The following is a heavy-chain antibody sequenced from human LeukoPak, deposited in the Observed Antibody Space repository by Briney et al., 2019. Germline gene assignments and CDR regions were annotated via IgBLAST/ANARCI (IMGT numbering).Heavy chain of an antibody. CDR3: ARDHAYRTDY. CDR1: GFSFSNDW. V-gene: IGHV3-7*01. Sequence: GGSLRLSCAASGFSFSNDWMCWVRQAPGKGLEWVANISQDESKKYYVDSVEGRFTISRDNAKNSLYLQMSSLRAEDTAVYYCARDHAYRTDYWGQGTLVTVSS. D-gene: IGHD2-2*01. J-gene: IGHJ4*02. CDR2: ISQDESKK.